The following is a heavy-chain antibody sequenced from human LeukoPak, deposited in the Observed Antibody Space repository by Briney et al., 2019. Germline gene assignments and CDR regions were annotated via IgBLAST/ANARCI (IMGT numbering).Heavy chain of an antibody. J-gene: IGHJ4*02. V-gene: IGHV3-23*01. CDR1: GFTFSSYA. D-gene: IGHD5-18*01. Sequence: GGSLRLSCAASGFTFSSYAMSWVRQAPGKGLEWVSAISGSGGSTYYADSVKGRFTISRDNSKNTLYLQMNSLRAEDTAVYYCAREYSSERRQRSRLVDYWGQGTLVTVSS. CDR3: AREYSSERRQRSRLVDY. CDR2: ISGSGGST.